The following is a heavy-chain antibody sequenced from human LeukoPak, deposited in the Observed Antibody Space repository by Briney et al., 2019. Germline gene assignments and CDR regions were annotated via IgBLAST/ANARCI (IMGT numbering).Heavy chain of an antibody. Sequence: ASVKVSCKASGYTFTNHGISWVRQAPGQGLEWMGWISGYNGNTNYVQKFRGRITMTTDTSTSTAYLQLRSLSSDDTALYYCARDLSLGRHDDGEPFDSWGQGTLVTVSS. CDR3: ARDLSLGRHDDGEPFDS. CDR2: ISGYNGNT. D-gene: IGHD4-17*01. J-gene: IGHJ4*02. CDR1: GYTFTNHG. V-gene: IGHV1-18*01.